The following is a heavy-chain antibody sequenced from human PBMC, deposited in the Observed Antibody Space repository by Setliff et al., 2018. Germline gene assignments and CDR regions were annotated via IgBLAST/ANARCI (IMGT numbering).Heavy chain of an antibody. CDR2: INTNTGNP. CDR1: GYTFTGYY. J-gene: IGHJ4*02. CDR3: ARDHDFWSGLDYFDY. V-gene: IGHV7-4-1*02. Sequence: ASVKVSCKASGYTFTGYYIHWVRQAPGQGLEWMGWINTNTGNPTYAQGFTGRFVFSLDTSVSTAYLQISSLKAEDTAVYYCARDHDFWSGLDYFDYWGQGTLVTVSS. D-gene: IGHD3-3*01.